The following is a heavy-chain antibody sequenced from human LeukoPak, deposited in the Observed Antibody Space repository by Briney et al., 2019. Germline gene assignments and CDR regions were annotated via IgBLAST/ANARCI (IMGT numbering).Heavy chain of an antibody. D-gene: IGHD3-16*01. CDR1: GFSFSNTY. V-gene: IGHV3-73*01. CDR2: IRSKANSYAT. Sequence: GGSLRLSCAGSGFSFSNTYMSWVRQAPGKGLEWVGRIRSKANSYATAYAASVKGRFTISRDDSKNTAYRQMNSLKTEDTAVYYCTKDPWGTGNYWGQGTLVTVSS. J-gene: IGHJ4*02. CDR3: TKDPWGTGNY.